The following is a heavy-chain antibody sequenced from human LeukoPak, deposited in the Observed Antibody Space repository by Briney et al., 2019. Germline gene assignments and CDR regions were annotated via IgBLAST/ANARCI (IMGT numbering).Heavy chain of an antibody. D-gene: IGHD4-17*01. Sequence: PGGSLRLSCAASGFTFDDYAMHWGRHAPGKGLEWVSGISWNSGSITYADSVKGRFTISRDNAKNSLYLQMNSLRAEDTALYYCAKDISYGDYAFDYWGQGTLVTVSS. CDR1: GFTFDDYA. V-gene: IGHV3-9*01. CDR2: ISWNSGSI. CDR3: AKDISYGDYAFDY. J-gene: IGHJ4*02.